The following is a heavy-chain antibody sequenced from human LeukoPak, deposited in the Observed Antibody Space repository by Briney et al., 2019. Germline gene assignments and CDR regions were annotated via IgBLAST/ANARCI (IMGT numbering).Heavy chain of an antibody. CDR3: ARVRTGGDYYYAMDV. CDR2: IYYSGST. D-gene: IGHD1-1*01. Sequence: SETLSLTCSVSSGSISSSSYYWGWIRQPPGKGLEWIANIYYSGSTYYNPSLKSRVIISVDTSKNQFSLKLTSVTAADTSVYYCARVRTGGDYYYAMDVWGQGTTVTVSS. V-gene: IGHV4-39*02. J-gene: IGHJ6*02. CDR1: SGSISSSSYY.